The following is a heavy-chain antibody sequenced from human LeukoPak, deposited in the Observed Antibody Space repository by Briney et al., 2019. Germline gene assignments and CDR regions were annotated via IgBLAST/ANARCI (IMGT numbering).Heavy chain of an antibody. V-gene: IGHV3-53*01. CDR3: ARDLRYCSGGSCYSGGSDAFDI. D-gene: IGHD2-15*01. J-gene: IGHJ3*02. CDR1: GFTLSSNY. CDR2: IYSGGST. Sequence: PGGSLRLSCAASGFTLSSNYMSWVRQAPGKGLEWVSVIYSGGSTYYADSVKGRFTISRDNSKNTLYLQMNSLRAEDTAVYYCARDLRYCSGGSCYSGGSDAFDIWGQGTMVTVSS.